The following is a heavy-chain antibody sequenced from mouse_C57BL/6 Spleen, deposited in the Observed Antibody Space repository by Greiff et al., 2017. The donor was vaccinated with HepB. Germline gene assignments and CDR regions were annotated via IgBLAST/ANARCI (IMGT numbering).Heavy chain of an antibody. D-gene: IGHD1-1*01. Sequence: QVQLQQPGAELVKPGASVKLSCKASGYNFTSYWMHWVKQRPGQGLEWIGMIHPNSGSTNYNEKFKRKATLTIDKSSSTAYMQLSSLTSEDSAVYYCARDELHYFFDVWGTGTTVTVSS. V-gene: IGHV1-64*01. J-gene: IGHJ1*03. CDR1: GYNFTSYW. CDR2: IHPNSGST. CDR3: ARDELHYFFDV.